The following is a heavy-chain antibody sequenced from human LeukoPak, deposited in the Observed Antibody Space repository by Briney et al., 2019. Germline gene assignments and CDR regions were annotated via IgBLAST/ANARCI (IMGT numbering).Heavy chain of an antibody. CDR3: ASGGDSSSRRNWFDP. D-gene: IGHD6-6*01. CDR2: IYYSGST. J-gene: IGHJ5*02. Sequence: SETLSLTCTVSGGSISSSSYYWGWIRQPPGKGLEWIGSIYYSGSTYYNPSLKSRVTISVDTSKNQFSLKLSSVTAADTAVYYCASGGDSSSRRNWFDPWGQGTLVTVSS. CDR1: GGSISSSSYY. V-gene: IGHV4-39*07.